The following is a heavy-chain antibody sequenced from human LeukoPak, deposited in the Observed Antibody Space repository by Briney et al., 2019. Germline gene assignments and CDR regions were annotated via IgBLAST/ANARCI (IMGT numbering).Heavy chain of an antibody. V-gene: IGHV4-30-4*08. J-gene: IGHJ5*02. D-gene: IGHD3-22*01. Sequence: SETLSLTCTVSGGSISSGDYYWSWIRQPPGKGLEWIGYIYYSGSTYYNPSLKSRVTISVDTSKNQFSLKLSSVTDADTAVYYCARDPSINYYDSSGYSESWGQGTLVTVSS. CDR3: ARDPSINYYDSSGYSES. CDR2: IYYSGST. CDR1: GGSISSGDYY.